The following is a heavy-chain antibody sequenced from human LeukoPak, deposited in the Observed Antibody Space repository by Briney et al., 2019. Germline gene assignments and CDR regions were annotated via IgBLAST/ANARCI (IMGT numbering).Heavy chain of an antibody. CDR3: ARGAPFRRSWYQNWFDP. CDR1: GYSISSGYY. D-gene: IGHD6-13*01. Sequence: PSETLSLTCAVSGYSISSGYYWGWIRQPPGKGLEWIGSIYHSGSTYYNPSLKSRVTISVDTSKNQFSLKLSSVTAADTAVYYCARGAPFRRSWYQNWFDPWGQGTLVTVSS. V-gene: IGHV4-38-2*01. J-gene: IGHJ5*02. CDR2: IYHSGST.